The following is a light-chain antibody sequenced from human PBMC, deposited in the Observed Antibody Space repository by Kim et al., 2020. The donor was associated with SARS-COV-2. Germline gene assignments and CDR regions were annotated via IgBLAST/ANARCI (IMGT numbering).Light chain of an antibody. CDR3: QSYDSSNPVV. Sequence: NTVTISCPRSSGSIASNYVQWYQLRPGSAPTTVIYEDNQRPSGVPDRFSGSIDSSSNSASLTISGLKTEDEADYYCQSYDSSNPVVFGGGTQLTVL. V-gene: IGLV6-57*03. CDR2: EDN. CDR1: SGSIASNY. J-gene: IGLJ2*01.